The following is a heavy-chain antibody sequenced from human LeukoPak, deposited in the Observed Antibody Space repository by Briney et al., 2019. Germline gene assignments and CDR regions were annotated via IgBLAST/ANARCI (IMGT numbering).Heavy chain of an antibody. CDR1: GFTFSDYY. Sequence: GGSLRRSCAASGFTFSDYYMSWIRQAPGKGLEWVSYISSSGSTIYYADSVKGRFTISRDNAKNSLYLQMNSLRAEDTAVYYCARDPADGAMVPRDYVMDVWGQGTTVTVSS. J-gene: IGHJ6*02. D-gene: IGHD5-18*01. V-gene: IGHV3-11*01. CDR2: ISSSGSTI. CDR3: ARDPADGAMVPRDYVMDV.